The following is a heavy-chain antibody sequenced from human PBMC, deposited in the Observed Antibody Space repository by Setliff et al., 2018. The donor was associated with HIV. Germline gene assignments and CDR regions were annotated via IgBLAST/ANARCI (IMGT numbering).Heavy chain of an antibody. D-gene: IGHD2-15*01. CDR3: ARGFCSGGFCHPNFYHYIDV. CDR2: IYYSGST. CDR1: GDSISSGAYY. V-gene: IGHV4-31*03. J-gene: IGHJ6*03. Sequence: PSETLSLTCTVSGDSISSGAYYWNWIRQYPGKGLEWIGFIYYSGSTYHNPSLKSRVTISVDTSKNQFSLNLKSVTAADAAVYYCARGFCSGGFCHPNFYHYIDVWGKGTTVTVSS.